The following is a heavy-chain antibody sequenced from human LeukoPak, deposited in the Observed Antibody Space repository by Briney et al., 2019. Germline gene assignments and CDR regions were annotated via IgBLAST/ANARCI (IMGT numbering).Heavy chain of an antibody. Sequence: GGSLRLSCAASGFTFDSHAIGWVRRAPGKGLEWVSAISGSGVSTYYADSVKGRFTISRDNSKNTPYLQMDSLRAEDTAVYYCAKSPVAASGVYYFDYWGQGTLVTVSS. J-gene: IGHJ4*02. CDR2: ISGSGVST. CDR1: GFTFDSHA. D-gene: IGHD6-19*01. V-gene: IGHV3-23*01. CDR3: AKSPVAASGVYYFDY.